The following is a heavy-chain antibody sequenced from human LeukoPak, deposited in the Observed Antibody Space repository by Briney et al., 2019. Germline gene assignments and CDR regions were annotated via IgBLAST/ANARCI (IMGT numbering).Heavy chain of an antibody. Sequence: GGSLRLSCAASGFTFRNHAMNWVRQAPGKGLEWVSDISGSGETTYYADSVKGRFTISRDNSQNTLYLQMSSLRGEDTALYYCAKDRGMVGASVRAFDYWGQGPLVTVSS. CDR1: GFTFRNHA. CDR2: ISGSGETT. CDR3: AKDRGMVGASVRAFDY. V-gene: IGHV3-23*01. D-gene: IGHD1-26*01. J-gene: IGHJ4*02.